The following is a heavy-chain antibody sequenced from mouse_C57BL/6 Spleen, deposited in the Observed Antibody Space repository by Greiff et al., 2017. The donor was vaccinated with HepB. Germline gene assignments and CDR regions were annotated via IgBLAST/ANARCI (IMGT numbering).Heavy chain of an antibody. CDR3: ARPRYYGRGGDYAMDY. CDR1: GYTFTDHT. CDR2: IYPRDGST. V-gene: IGHV1-78*01. Sequence: QVQLQQSDAELVKPGASVKISCKVSGYTFTDHTIHWMKQRPEQGLEWIGYIYPRDGSTKYNEKFKGKAPLTADKSSSTAYMQLRSLTSEDSAVYVCARPRYYGRGGDYAMDYWGQGTSVTVSS. J-gene: IGHJ4*01. D-gene: IGHD1-1*01.